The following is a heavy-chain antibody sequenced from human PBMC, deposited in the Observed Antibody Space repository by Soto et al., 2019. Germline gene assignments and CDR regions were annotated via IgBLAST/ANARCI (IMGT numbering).Heavy chain of an antibody. CDR1: GFTFSSYS. Sequence: GESLKISCAASGFTFSSYSMNWVRQAPGKGLGWVSSISSSSSYIYYADSVKGRFTISRDNAKNSLYLQMNSLRAEDTAVYYCARGGAVAHDAFDIWGQGTMVTVSS. J-gene: IGHJ3*02. D-gene: IGHD6-19*01. CDR2: ISSSSSYI. V-gene: IGHV3-21*01. CDR3: ARGGAVAHDAFDI.